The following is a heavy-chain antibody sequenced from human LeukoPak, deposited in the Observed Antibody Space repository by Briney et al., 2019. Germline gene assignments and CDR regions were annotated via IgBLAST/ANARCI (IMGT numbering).Heavy chain of an antibody. V-gene: IGHV1-18*01. D-gene: IGHD1-26*01. CDR2: ISAYNGNT. CDR1: GYTFTSYG. J-gene: IGHJ5*02. Sequence: ASVKVSCKASGYTFTSYGISWVRQAPGQGLEWMGWISAYNGNTNYAQKLQGRVTMTTDTSTSTAYMELRSLRSDDTAVYYCARDPGYRGSQPSDPWGQGTLVTVSS. CDR3: ARDPGYRGSQPSDP.